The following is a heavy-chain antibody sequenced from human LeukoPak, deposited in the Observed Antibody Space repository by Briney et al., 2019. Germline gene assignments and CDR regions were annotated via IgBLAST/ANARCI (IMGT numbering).Heavy chain of an antibody. J-gene: IGHJ4*02. Sequence: PGGSLRLSCAAFGFTFSTYSMNWVRQAPGKGLEWISYISSGSSTIHYADSVEGRFTISRDNAKNSLYLQMNSLRDEDTAVYYCARDYGYSSSFDYWGQGTLVTVSS. D-gene: IGHD6-19*01. V-gene: IGHV3-48*02. CDR3: ARDYGYSSSFDY. CDR1: GFTFSTYS. CDR2: ISSGSSTI.